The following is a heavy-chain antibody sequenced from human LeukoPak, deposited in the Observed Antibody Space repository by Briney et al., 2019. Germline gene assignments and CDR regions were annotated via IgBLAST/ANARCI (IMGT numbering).Heavy chain of an antibody. J-gene: IGHJ5*02. CDR3: ARGQLRFLEWLSFNWFDP. Sequence: SETLSLTCTVSGGSISSGSYYWSWIRQPAGKGLEWIGRIYTSGSTNYNPSLKSRVTISVDPSNNQFSLKLSSVTAADTAVYYCARGQLRFLEWLSFNWFDPWGQGTLVTVSS. CDR2: IYTSGST. V-gene: IGHV4-61*02. D-gene: IGHD3-3*01. CDR1: GGSISSGSYY.